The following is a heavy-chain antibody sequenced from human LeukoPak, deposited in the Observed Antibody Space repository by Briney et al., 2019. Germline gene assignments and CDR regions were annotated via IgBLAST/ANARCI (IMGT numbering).Heavy chain of an antibody. Sequence: PGGSLRLSCAASGFTFSSYWMHWVRQAPGKGLGWVSRINSDGSSTSYADSVKGRFTISRDNAKNTLYLQMNSLRAEDTAVYYCASLWPFDYWGQGTLVTVSS. CDR1: GFTFSSYW. CDR3: ASLWPFDY. J-gene: IGHJ4*02. D-gene: IGHD3-16*01. CDR2: INSDGSST. V-gene: IGHV3-74*01.